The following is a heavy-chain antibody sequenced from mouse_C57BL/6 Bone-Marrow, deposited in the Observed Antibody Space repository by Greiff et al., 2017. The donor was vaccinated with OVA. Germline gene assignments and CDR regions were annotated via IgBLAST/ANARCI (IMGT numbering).Heavy chain of an antibody. Sequence: VQLQQSGAELARPGASVKLSCKASGYTFTSYGISWVKQRTGQGLEWIGEIYTRRGNTYYNEKFQGKATLTADKSSSTAYMELRSLTSEDSAVYFCARGYGNYPPWFAYWGQGTLVTVSA. V-gene: IGHV1-81*01. D-gene: IGHD2-1*01. CDR3: ARGYGNYPPWFAY. CDR1: GYTFTSYG. J-gene: IGHJ3*01. CDR2: IYTRRGNT.